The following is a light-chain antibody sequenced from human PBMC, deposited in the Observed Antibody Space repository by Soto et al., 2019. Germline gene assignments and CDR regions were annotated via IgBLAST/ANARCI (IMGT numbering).Light chain of an antibody. CDR3: QHRRNWPLT. J-gene: IGKJ4*01. Sequence: EVVMTQSPATLSLSPGDRATLSCRASQSVDTYLAWYQQKPGQPPRLLIADVSNRATGIPARFSGSGSGTDFTLTITSLEAEDFAVYYCQHRRNWPLTFGGGTKLEI. CDR1: QSVDTY. V-gene: IGKV3-11*01. CDR2: DVS.